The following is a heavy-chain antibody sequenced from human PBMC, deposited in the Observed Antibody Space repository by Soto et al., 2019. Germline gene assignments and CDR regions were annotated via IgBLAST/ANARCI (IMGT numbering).Heavy chain of an antibody. CDR2: IYPSGSRV. Sequence: PGESLKISCQGSGYSFTSYWIGWVRQMPGKGLEWMGIIYPSGSRVTYNPSFQGQVTISADKFITTAYLEWHSLKASDSAIYYCTRVPLAGTGTRWFFDSWGQGTQVTVSS. J-gene: IGHJ4*02. CDR1: GYSFTSYW. V-gene: IGHV5-51*01. D-gene: IGHD1-1*01. CDR3: TRVPLAGTGTRWFFDS.